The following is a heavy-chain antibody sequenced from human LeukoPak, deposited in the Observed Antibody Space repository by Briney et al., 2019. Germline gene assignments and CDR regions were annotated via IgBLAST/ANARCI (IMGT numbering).Heavy chain of an antibody. V-gene: IGHV1/OR15-1*01. D-gene: IGHD2-2*01. CDR2: INPNSGGT. CDR1: GYIFTDYY. Sequence: ASVKVSCKASGYIFTDYYMHWVRQAPGQELGWMGRINPNSGGTNYAQKFQGRVTMTRDTSISTAYTELSSLRSEDTATYYCARGDCSSTSCLDYWGQGTLVTVSS. J-gene: IGHJ4*02. CDR3: ARGDCSSTSCLDY.